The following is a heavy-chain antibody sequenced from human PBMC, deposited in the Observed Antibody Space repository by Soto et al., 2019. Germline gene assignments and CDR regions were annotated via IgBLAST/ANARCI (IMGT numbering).Heavy chain of an antibody. CDR1: GFSLSTSGVG. D-gene: IGHD3-22*01. CDR3: AHSKTMIVDFDY. V-gene: IGHV2-5*02. Sequence: QITLKESGHTLVKPTQTLTLTWTFSGFSLSTSGVGVGWIRQPPGKALEWLALIYWDDDKRYSPSLKSRLTNPKDTPKNQVVLTMTNMDPVDTATYYCAHSKTMIVDFDYWGQGTLVTVSS. CDR2: IYWDDDK. J-gene: IGHJ4*02.